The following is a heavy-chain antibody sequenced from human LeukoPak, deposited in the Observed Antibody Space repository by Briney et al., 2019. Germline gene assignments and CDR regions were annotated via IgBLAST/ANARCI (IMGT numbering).Heavy chain of an antibody. CDR1: GFTFSTYA. J-gene: IGHJ4*02. CDR2: IKQDGSEK. Sequence: SGGSLRLSCAASGFTFSTYAMNWVRQAPGKGLEWVANIKQDGSEKYYVDSVKGRFTISRDNAKNSLYLQMNSLRAEDTAVYYCARVDYGDYDASFDYWGQGTLVTVSS. CDR3: ARVDYGDYDASFDY. D-gene: IGHD4-17*01. V-gene: IGHV3-7*01.